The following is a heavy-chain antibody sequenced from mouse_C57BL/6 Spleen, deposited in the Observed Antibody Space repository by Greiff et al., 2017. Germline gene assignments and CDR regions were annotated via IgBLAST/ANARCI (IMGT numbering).Heavy chain of an antibody. J-gene: IGHJ4*01. CDR2: IYPGDGDT. Sequence: QVQLQQSGPELVKPGASVKISCKASGYAFSSSRMNWVKQRPGKGLEWIGRIYPGDGDTNYNGKFKGKATLTADKSSSTAYMQLSSLTSEDSAVYFCARKSPLLAMDYWGQGTSVTVSS. CDR3: ARKSPLLAMDY. CDR1: GYAFSSSR. V-gene: IGHV1-82*01.